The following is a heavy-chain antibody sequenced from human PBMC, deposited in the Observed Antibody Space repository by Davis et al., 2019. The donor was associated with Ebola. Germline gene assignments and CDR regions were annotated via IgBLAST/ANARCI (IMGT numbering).Heavy chain of an antibody. V-gene: IGHV3-7*01. J-gene: IGHJ2*01. Sequence: PGGSLRLSCAASGFAFSDYWMSWVRQAPGKGLEWVANIKQDGTQAYYVDSLKGRFTISRDNAMNSLSLQMHSLRADDTAVYYCARPPRGFNYWFFDLWGRGTLVTVSS. CDR3: ARPPRGFNYWFFDL. CDR1: GFAFSDYW. CDR2: IKQDGTQA.